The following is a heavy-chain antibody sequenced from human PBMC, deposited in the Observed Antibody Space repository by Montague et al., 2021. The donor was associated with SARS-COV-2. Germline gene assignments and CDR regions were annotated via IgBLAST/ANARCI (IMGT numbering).Heavy chain of an antibody. D-gene: IGHD1-1*01. Sequence: SLRLSCAASGFTFSSYGMSWIRQAPGKGLEWVSDLSGRGASTRYADSVNGRFTISRDNSKNTLYLQMNSLRAEDTAIYYCGKNRQRVPLKAPPDYWGQGTLVTVSS. J-gene: IGHJ4*02. CDR1: GFTFSSYG. CDR3: GKNRQRVPLKAPPDY. V-gene: IGHV3-23*01. CDR2: LSGRGAST.